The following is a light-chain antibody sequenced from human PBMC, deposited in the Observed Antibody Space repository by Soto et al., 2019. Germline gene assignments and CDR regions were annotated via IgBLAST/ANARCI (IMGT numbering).Light chain of an antibody. V-gene: IGKV1-5*03. J-gene: IGKJ1*01. CDR3: QHSNSYPRT. CDR1: QSIVSW. CDR2: KAS. Sequence: DIQMTQSPSTLSACVGDIVTITGGAGQSIVSWLAGYQQKPGKAPKLLIYKASSLESGVPSRFSGSGSGTEFTLTISCLQPDDCAPYCCQHSNSYPRTFAQGAKVDI.